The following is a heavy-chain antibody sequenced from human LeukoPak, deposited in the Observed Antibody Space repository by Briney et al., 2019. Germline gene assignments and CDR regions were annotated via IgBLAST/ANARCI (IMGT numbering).Heavy chain of an antibody. CDR3: ATGDGDFGDPFDY. CDR2: INSDGSST. V-gene: IGHV3-74*01. D-gene: IGHD4-17*01. CDR1: GFTFSYYG. J-gene: IGHJ4*02. Sequence: GGSLRLPCAASGFTFSYYGMHWVRQAPGKGLVWVSRINSDGSSTGYADSVKGRFTISRDNAKNTLYLQMNSLRAEDTALYYCATGDGDFGDPFDYWGQGTLVTVSS.